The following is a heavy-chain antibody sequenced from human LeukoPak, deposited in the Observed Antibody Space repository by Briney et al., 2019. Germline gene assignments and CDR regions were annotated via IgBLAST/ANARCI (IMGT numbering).Heavy chain of an antibody. Sequence: SETLSLTCAVSGGSISSGGYSWSWIRQPPGKGLEWIGYIFYSGSTNYNPSLKSRVTISVDTSKNQFSLKLSSVAAADTAAYYCARTVGGWGPFHYWGQGTLVTVSS. D-gene: IGHD6-19*01. CDR3: ARTVGGWGPFHY. J-gene: IGHJ4*02. V-gene: IGHV4-61*08. CDR2: IFYSGST. CDR1: GGSISSGGYS.